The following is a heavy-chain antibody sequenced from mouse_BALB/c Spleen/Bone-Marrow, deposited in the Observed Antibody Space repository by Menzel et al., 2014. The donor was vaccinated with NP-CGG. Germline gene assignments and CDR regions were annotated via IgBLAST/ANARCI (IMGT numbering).Heavy chain of an antibody. Sequence: VQLQQSGAELVRPGVSVKISCKGSGYTFTDYAMHWVKQSHAKSLEWIGVISTYYGDASYNQKFKGKATMTVDKSSSTAYTELARLTSEDSAIYYCASGNYYYAMDYWGQGTSVTVSS. CDR2: ISTYYGDA. V-gene: IGHV1S137*01. CDR3: ASGNYYYAMDY. CDR1: GYTFTDYA. J-gene: IGHJ4*01. D-gene: IGHD2-1*01.